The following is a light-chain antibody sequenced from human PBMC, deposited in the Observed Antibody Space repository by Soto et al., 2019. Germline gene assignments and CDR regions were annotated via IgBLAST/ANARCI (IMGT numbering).Light chain of an antibody. CDR2: GAS. J-gene: IGKJ1*01. Sequence: ELVLTQSPGTLSLSPGERATLSCRASQSVSNNYLAWYQQKPGQAPRLIIYGASSRATGIPDRFSGSGSGTDFALTISRLEPEDFAVYHCQQYGGSPWTFGQGTKVEIK. CDR3: QQYGGSPWT. V-gene: IGKV3-20*01. CDR1: QSVSNNY.